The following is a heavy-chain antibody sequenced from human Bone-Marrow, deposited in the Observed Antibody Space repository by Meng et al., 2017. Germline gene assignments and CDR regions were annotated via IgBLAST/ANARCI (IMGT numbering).Heavy chain of an antibody. D-gene: IGHD3-10*01. CDR1: GGSISSGGYD. Sequence: QGQRQGSGPGLVMPSQTMSLTCTVSGGSISSGGYDWRWIRQDPWKGLEWIGYIYYSGSTYYNPSLKSRVTISVDTSKNQFSLKLSSVTAADTAVYYCARGYGSGSSSDWFDPWGQGTLVTVSS. J-gene: IGHJ5*02. V-gene: IGHV4-31*03. CDR3: ARGYGSGSSSDWFDP. CDR2: IYYSGST.